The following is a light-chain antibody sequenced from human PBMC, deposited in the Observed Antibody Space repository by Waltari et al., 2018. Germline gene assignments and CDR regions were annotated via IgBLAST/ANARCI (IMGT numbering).Light chain of an antibody. V-gene: IGLV2-14*01. J-gene: IGLJ3*02. CDR1: SSDVGFYDF. Sequence: QSALTQPASVSGSPGQSITISCTGTSSDVGFYDFVSWFQQHPGNAPKVRIYKVNNRPSGVLSRSSGSKSANPASLTISGLQAEDEADYYCSSYTRRSYWVFGGGTQLTVL. CDR3: SSYTRRSYWV. CDR2: KVN.